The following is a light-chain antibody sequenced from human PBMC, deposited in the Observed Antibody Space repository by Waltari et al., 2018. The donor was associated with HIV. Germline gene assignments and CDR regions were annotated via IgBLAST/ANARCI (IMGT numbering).Light chain of an antibody. CDR1: ALPKQY. J-gene: IGLJ1*01. CDR3: QSAGV. Sequence: SYELTQPPSVSVSPGQTARITCSGDALPKQYAYWYQPKPGQAPVLVIYKDSERRSGIPERFSGSNSGTTVTLTISGVQAEDEADYYCQSAGVFGTGTKVTVL. V-gene: IGLV3-25*03. CDR2: KDS.